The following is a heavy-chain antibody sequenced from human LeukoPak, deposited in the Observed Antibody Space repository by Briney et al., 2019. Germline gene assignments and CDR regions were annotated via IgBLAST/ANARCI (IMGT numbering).Heavy chain of an antibody. CDR2: IYPGDSDT. V-gene: IGHV5-51*01. J-gene: IGHJ5*02. CDR1: GYSFTSYW. CDR3: ARRRYYYDSSGSTYFNWFDP. Sequence: GESLKTSCKGSGYSFTSYWIGWVRQMPGKGLEWMGIIYPGDSDTRYSPSFQGQVTISADKSISTAYLQWSSLKASDTAMYYCARRRYYYDSSGSTYFNWFDPWGQGTLVTVSS. D-gene: IGHD3-22*01.